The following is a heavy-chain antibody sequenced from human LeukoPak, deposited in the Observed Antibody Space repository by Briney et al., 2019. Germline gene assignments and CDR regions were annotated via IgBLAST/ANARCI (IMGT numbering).Heavy chain of an antibody. CDR1: GFTFSSYG. Sequence: GGSLRLSCAASGFTFSSYGMHWVRQAPGKGLEWVAFIRYDGSNKYYADSVKGRFTISRDNSKNTLYLQMNSLKTEDTAVYYCTPTHQGDYVQVILSYWGQGTLVTVSS. CDR2: IRYDGSNK. V-gene: IGHV3-30*02. D-gene: IGHD4-17*01. J-gene: IGHJ4*02. CDR3: TPTHQGDYVQVILSY.